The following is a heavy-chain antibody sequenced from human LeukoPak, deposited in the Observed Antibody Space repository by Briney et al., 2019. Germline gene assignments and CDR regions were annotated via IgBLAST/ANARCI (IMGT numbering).Heavy chain of an antibody. D-gene: IGHD3-22*01. CDR3: ARDNRDSSAYHY. CDR2: IHSAGKT. Sequence: GGSLRLSCEASGFIFSDYNMNWVRQAPGKGLEWVSIIHSAGKTYYADSVKGRFTLSRDSSKNTLYLQMNSLSAEDTAVYYCARDNRDSSAYHYWGQGTLVTVSS. V-gene: IGHV3-66*01. J-gene: IGHJ4*02. CDR1: GFIFSDYN.